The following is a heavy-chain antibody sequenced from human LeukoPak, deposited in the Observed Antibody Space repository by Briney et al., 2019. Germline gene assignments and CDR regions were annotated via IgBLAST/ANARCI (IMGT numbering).Heavy chain of an antibody. CDR3: ARNLSDYGMYYFDY. D-gene: IGHD4/OR15-4a*01. Sequence: SVKVSCKASGGSFSSYAISWVRLAPGQGLEWMGGIIPISSTANYAQKFQGRVTITADESTSTAYMDLNSLRSEDTAVYYCARNLSDYGMYYFDYWGQGTLVTVSS. V-gene: IGHV1-69*13. CDR2: IIPISSTA. CDR1: GGSFSSYA. J-gene: IGHJ4*02.